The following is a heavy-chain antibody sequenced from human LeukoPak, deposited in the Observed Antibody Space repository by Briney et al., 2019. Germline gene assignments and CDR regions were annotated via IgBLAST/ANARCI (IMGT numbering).Heavy chain of an antibody. D-gene: IGHD3-3*01. Sequence: GGSLRLSCVASGFTFSSYEMNWVRQAPGKGLEWLSYISSSGSSIYYVDSVKGRFTISRDNAKNSLYLQMNRLRAEDTAVYYCARESYYDFWSGYYTGANYFDHWGQGTLVTVSS. J-gene: IGHJ4*02. CDR2: ISSSGSSI. CDR3: ARESYYDFWSGYYTGANYFDH. V-gene: IGHV3-48*03. CDR1: GFTFSSYE.